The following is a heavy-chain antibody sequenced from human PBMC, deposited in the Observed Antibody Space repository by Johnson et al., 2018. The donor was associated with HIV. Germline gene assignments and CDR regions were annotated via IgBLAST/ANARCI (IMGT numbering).Heavy chain of an antibody. D-gene: IGHD1-1*01. CDR2: INWNGGST. V-gene: IGHV3-NL1*01. CDR1: GFTFSTNA. Sequence: QVQLVESGGGVVQPGRSLRLSCTASGFTFSTNAMHWVRQAPGKGLEWVSGINWNGGSTSYADSVKGRFTISRDNSKNTLYLQMNSLTTEDTAVYYCTTGLYWNDAFDIWGQGTMVTVSS. J-gene: IGHJ3*02. CDR3: TTGLYWNDAFDI.